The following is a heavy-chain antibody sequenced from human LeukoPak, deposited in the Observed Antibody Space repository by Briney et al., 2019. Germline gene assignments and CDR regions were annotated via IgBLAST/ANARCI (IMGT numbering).Heavy chain of an antibody. CDR1: GFIFSGHV. CDR3: ARRGGSNGWGDFDI. D-gene: IGHD6-19*01. CDR2: ITGSSDNT. J-gene: IGHJ3*02. Sequence: GGSLRLSCATSGFIFSGHVMNWVRQAPGKGPAWVSSITGSSDNTYYADSVKGRFTISRDNSKSTLYLQINSLSGEDTALYYCARRGGSNGWGDFDIWGQGTMVTVSS. V-gene: IGHV3-23*01.